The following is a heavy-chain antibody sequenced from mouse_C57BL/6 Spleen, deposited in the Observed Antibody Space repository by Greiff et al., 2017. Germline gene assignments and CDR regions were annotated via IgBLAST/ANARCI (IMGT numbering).Heavy chain of an antibody. D-gene: IGHD2-4*01. Sequence: EVQRVESGEGLVKPGGSLKLSCAASGFTFSSYAMSWVRQTPEKRLEWVAYISSGGDYIYYADTVKGRFTISRDNARNTLYLQMSSLKSEDTAMYYCTRVDDYDVYYAMDYWGQGTSVTVSS. J-gene: IGHJ4*01. CDR2: ISSGGDYI. CDR3: TRVDDYDVYYAMDY. CDR1: GFTFSSYA. V-gene: IGHV5-9-1*02.